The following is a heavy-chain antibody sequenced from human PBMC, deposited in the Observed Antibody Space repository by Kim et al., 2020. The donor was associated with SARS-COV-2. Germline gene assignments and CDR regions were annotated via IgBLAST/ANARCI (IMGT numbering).Heavy chain of an antibody. V-gene: IGHV3-21*01. J-gene: IGHJ6*02. Sequence: GGSLRLSCAASGFTFSSYSMNWVRQAPGKGLEWVSSISSSSSYIYYADSVKGRFTISRDNAKNSLYLQMNSLRAEDTAVYYCAREIAATDYYYGMDVWGQGTKVTVSS. CDR2: ISSSSSYI. CDR3: AREIAATDYYYGMDV. CDR1: GFTFSSYS. D-gene: IGHD2-15*01.